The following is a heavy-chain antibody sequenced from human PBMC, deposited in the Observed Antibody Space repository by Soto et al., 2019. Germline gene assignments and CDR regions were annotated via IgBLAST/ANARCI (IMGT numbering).Heavy chain of an antibody. CDR3: AIRYGGTLDY. CDR1: GGSMISYY. J-gene: IGHJ4*02. D-gene: IGHD4-17*01. Sequence: QVQLQESGPGLVKPLETLSLTCTVSGGSMISYYWSWVRQPPGKGLEWMRYIDYSGSSNYHPSLKSRVTISVDTSNNQFTLKLSSVTASDTAVYYWAIRYGGTLDYWGQGTLVTVSS. CDR2: IDYSGSS. V-gene: IGHV4-59*08.